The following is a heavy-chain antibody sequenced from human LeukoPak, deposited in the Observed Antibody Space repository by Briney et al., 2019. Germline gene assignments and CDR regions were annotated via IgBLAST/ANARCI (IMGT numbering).Heavy chain of an antibody. CDR3: ANPDYDSSGDP. J-gene: IGHJ5*02. Sequence: GGSLRLTCAASGFTFCSYGMLGVRQAPGKGLEWVAVISYDGSNKYYADSVKGRFTISRDNSKNTLYLQMNSLRAEDTAVYYCANPDYDSSGDPWGQGTLVTVSS. D-gene: IGHD3-22*01. CDR2: ISYDGSNK. V-gene: IGHV3-30*18. CDR1: GFTFCSYG.